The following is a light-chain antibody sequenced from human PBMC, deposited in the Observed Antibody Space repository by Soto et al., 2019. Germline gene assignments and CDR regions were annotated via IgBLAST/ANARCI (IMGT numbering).Light chain of an antibody. CDR2: DAY. CDR1: QSVSRY. CDR3: QQRSNWPPIT. J-gene: IGKJ5*01. V-gene: IGKV3-11*01. Sequence: IVLTQSPATLSLSPGERATLSCRASQSVSRYLAWYQQKPCQAPRLLIYDAYNRATGIPARFSGSGSGTDFTLTISSLEPEDFAVYYCQQRSNWPPITFGQATRLEIK.